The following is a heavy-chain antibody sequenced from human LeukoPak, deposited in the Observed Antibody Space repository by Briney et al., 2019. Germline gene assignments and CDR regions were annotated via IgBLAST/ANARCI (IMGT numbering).Heavy chain of an antibody. Sequence: GGSLRLSCAASGFAFSSYSMNWVRQAPGKGLEWVSSISSSSSYIYYADSVKGRFTISRDNAKNSLYLQMNSLRAEDTAVYYCARDPVGYGSGSWNYYGMDVWGQGTTVTVSS. CDR3: ARDPVGYGSGSWNYYGMDV. CDR2: ISSSSSYI. CDR1: GFAFSSYS. J-gene: IGHJ6*02. D-gene: IGHD3-10*01. V-gene: IGHV3-21*01.